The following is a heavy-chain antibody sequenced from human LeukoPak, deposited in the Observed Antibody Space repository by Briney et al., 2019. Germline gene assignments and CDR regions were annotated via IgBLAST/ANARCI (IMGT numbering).Heavy chain of an antibody. Sequence: SETLSLTCTVSGGSISSSSYYWGWIRQPPGKGLEWIGSIYYSGSTYYNPSLKSRVTISVDTSKNQFSLKLSSVTAADTAVYYCATTVAVAGPTGFDPWAREPWSPSPQ. J-gene: IGHJ5*02. D-gene: IGHD6-19*01. V-gene: IGHV4-39*01. CDR1: GGSISSSSYY. CDR3: ATTVAVAGPTGFDP. CDR2: IYYSGST.